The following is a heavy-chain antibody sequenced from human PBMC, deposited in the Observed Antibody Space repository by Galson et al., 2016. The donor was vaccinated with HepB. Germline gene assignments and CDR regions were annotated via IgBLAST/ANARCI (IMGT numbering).Heavy chain of an antibody. CDR3: ASDRDSSDSSGYYLLVY. J-gene: IGHJ4*02. D-gene: IGHD3-22*01. CDR1: GYTFTSYY. Sequence: SVKVSCKASGYTFTSYYMHWVRQAPGQGLEWMGIINPSGGSTSYAQKFKGRVTMTRDTSTSTVYMELSSLRSEDTAVYYCASDRDSSDSSGYYLLVYWGQGTRVTVSS. V-gene: IGHV1-46*01. CDR2: INPSGGST.